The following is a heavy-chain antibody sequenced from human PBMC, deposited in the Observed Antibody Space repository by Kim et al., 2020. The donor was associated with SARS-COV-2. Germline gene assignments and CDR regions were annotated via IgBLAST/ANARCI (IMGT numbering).Heavy chain of an antibody. CDR3: ARPRFLEWLDPGPKFDP. D-gene: IGHD3-3*01. CDR2: IYYSGST. Sequence: SETLSLTCTFSGGSISSYYWSWIRQPPGKGLEWIGAIYYSGSTNYNPSLKSRVTISVDTSKNQFSLKLSSVTAADTAVYYCARPRFLEWLDPGPKFDPW. CDR1: GGSISSYY. V-gene: IGHV4-59*08. J-gene: IGHJ5*02.